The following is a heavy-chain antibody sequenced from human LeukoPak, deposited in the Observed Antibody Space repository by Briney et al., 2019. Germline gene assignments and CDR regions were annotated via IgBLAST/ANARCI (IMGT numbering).Heavy chain of an antibody. CDR3: AKGSGSGWYGWFDP. D-gene: IGHD6-19*01. CDR2: IDAGGVNT. J-gene: IGHJ5*02. V-gene: IGHV3-23*01. Sequence: GGSLRLSCAASRFTFSGYAMYWVRQAPGKGLEWVSCIDAGGVNTYYADSVTGRFTISRDNSKNTLYLQMSSLRAEDTAVYYCAKGSGSGWYGWFDPWGQGTLVTVSS. CDR1: RFTFSGYA.